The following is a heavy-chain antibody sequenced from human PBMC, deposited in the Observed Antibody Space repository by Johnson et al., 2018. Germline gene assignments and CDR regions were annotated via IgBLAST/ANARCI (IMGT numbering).Heavy chain of an antibody. V-gene: IGHV1-69*01. D-gene: IGHD3-10*01. CDR3: ARRITMVRGVVYYYYGMDV. CDR2: IIPIFGTA. J-gene: IGHJ6*02. CDR1: GGTFSSYA. Sequence: QVQLVQSGAEVKKPGSSVKVSCKASGGTFSSYAISWVRQAPGQGLEWMGGIIPIFGTANYAQKFQGRVTITADESTSPAYMELSSLRSEDTAVYYCARRITMVRGVVYYYYGMDVWGQGTTVTVSS.